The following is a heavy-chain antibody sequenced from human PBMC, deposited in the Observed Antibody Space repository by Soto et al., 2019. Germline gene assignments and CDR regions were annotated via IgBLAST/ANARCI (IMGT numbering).Heavy chain of an antibody. J-gene: IGHJ4*02. Sequence: EVQLLESGGGLIQPGGSLRLSCAASGFSFSSYGMSWVRQAPGKGLEWVSAISGGGHNTYYADSVKGRFTISRDKSKNMLFVQMNSLRAEDTALYHCAKDSYYYDSSGYFDYWGEGALVTFSS. CDR1: GFSFSSYG. CDR3: AKDSYYYDSSGYFDY. V-gene: IGHV3-23*01. CDR2: ISGGGHNT. D-gene: IGHD3-22*01.